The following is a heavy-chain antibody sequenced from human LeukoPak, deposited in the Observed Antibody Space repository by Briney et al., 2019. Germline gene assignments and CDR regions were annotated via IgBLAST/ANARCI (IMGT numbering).Heavy chain of an antibody. D-gene: IGHD7-27*01. CDR3: ARDYVWGSSESDY. Sequence: PGGSLRLSCAASGFTFSDYYMSWIRQAPGKGLEWVSYNSSSGSTIYYADSVKGRFTISRDNAKNSLYLQMNSLRVEDTAIYYCARDYVWGSSESDYWGQGTLVTVSS. J-gene: IGHJ4*02. V-gene: IGHV3-11*04. CDR2: NSSSGSTI. CDR1: GFTFSDYY.